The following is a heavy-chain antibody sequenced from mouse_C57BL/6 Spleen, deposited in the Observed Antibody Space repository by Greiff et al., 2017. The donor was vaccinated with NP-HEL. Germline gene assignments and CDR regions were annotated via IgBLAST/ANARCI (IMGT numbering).Heavy chain of an antibody. CDR1: GFTFSSYA. V-gene: IGHV5-4*01. D-gene: IGHD1-1*01. CDR3: ARDLGYYGSSVWFAY. J-gene: IGHJ3*01. CDR2: ISDGGSYT. Sequence: EVKLQESGGGLVKPGGSLKLSCAASGFTFSSYAMSWVRQTPEKRLEWVATISDGGSYTYYPDNVKGRFTISRDNAKNNLYLQMSHLKSEDTAMYYCARDLGYYGSSVWFAYWGQGTLVTVSA.